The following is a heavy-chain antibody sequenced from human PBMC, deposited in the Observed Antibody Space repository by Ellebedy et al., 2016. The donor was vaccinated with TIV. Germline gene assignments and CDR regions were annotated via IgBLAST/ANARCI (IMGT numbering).Heavy chain of an antibody. CDR2: ISAYTGNT. J-gene: IGHJ4*02. V-gene: IGHV1-18*01. CDR3: ARDRGYGSGSPIDY. Sequence: AASVKVSCKASGYTFTSYGISWVRQAPGHGLKWMGWISAYTGNTNYTQKLQGRVTMTTDTSTTTAYMELRSLRSDDTAVYYCARDRGYGSGSPIDYWGQGTLVTVSS. CDR1: GYTFTSYG. D-gene: IGHD3-10*01.